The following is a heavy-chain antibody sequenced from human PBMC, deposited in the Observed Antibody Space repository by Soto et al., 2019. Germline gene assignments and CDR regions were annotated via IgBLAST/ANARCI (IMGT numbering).Heavy chain of an antibody. J-gene: IGHJ3*01. D-gene: IGHD2-21*01. CDR3: AREWVACTPGECYSLGFDL. Sequence: QEQLVESGGGMVQPGGSLRLSCAVSGFTLDTYGMHWVRQAAGQGLEWVAVSWHDGRHLDYADSVRGRFTVFRDDSKNPLVLEMNGLRGDDTAVYYCAREWVACTPGECYSLGFDLWGKGTLVTVAS. CDR1: GFTLDTYG. V-gene: IGHV3-33*01. CDR2: SWHDGRHL.